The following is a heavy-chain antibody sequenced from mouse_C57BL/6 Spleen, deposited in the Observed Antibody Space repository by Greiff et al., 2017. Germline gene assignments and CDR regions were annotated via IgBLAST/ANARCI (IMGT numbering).Heavy chain of an antibody. D-gene: IGHD1-1*01. CDR1: GYAFSSSW. Sequence: QVQLQQSGPELVKPGASVKISCKASGYAFSSSWMNWVKQRPGKGLEWIGRIYPGDGDTNYNGKFKGKATLTADKSASTAYMQLSSLTSEGSAVYFCARGIYYYGSSYGYFDVWGTGATGTVSS. V-gene: IGHV1-82*01. CDR3: ARGIYYYGSSYGYFDV. CDR2: IYPGDGDT. J-gene: IGHJ1*03.